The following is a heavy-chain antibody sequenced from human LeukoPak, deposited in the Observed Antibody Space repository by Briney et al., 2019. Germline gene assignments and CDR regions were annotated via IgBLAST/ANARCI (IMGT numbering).Heavy chain of an antibody. CDR2: ISPNNGAT. CDR1: GYRFAAYY. V-gene: IGHV1-2*02. Sequence: ASVKVSCKASGYRFAAYYIHWVRQAPGQGPEWIGWISPNNGATVYAQKFQGRVTMTWDTSISTAHMELRGLTSDDTAVFYCARDRADNWDRSGYYPDAFDMWGQGTMVTVS. CDR3: ARDRADNWDRSGYYPDAFDM. D-gene: IGHD3-22*01. J-gene: IGHJ3*02.